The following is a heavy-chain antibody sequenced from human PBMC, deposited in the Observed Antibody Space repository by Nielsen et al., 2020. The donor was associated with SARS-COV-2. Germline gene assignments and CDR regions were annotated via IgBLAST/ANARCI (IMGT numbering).Heavy chain of an antibody. CDR2: ISSSSSYI. CDR1: GFTFSSYS. V-gene: IGHV3-21*01. J-gene: IGHJ6*03. Sequence: GESLKISCAASGFTFSSYSMNWVRQAPGKGLEWVSSISSSSSYIYYADSVKGRFTISRDNAKNSLYLQMNSPRAEDTAVYYCARDALYYYYMDVWGKGTTVTVSS. CDR3: ARDALYYYYMDV.